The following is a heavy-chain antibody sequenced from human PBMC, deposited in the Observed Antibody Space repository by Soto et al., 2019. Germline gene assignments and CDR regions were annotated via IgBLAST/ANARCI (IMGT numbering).Heavy chain of an antibody. J-gene: IGHJ4*02. CDR1: GFTFCSYG. D-gene: IGHD4-17*01. CDR3: AKDRGALRWSEEHYYFDY. CDR2: ILYDGSKK. V-gene: IGHV3-30*18. Sequence: GGSLRLSCAASGFTFCSYGMHWVRQTPGKGLEWVAVILYDGSKKYYADSMQGRFTISRDNSKNTLYLQMNSLRPEDTAFYYCAKDRGALRWSEEHYYFDYWGQGALVTVSS.